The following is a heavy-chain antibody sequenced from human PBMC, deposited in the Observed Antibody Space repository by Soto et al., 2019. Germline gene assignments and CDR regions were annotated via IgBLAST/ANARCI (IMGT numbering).Heavy chain of an antibody. D-gene: IGHD3-10*01. J-gene: IGHJ4*02. V-gene: IGHV4-34*01. CDR2: INHSGST. CDR1: GGSFSGYY. Sequence: SETLSLTCAAYGGSFSGYYWSWIRQPPGKGLEWIGEINHSGSTNYNPSLKSRVTISVDTSKNQFSLKLSSVTAADTAVYYCARKRLLWFGELLSHFDYWGQGTLVTVSS. CDR3: ARKRLLWFGELLSHFDY.